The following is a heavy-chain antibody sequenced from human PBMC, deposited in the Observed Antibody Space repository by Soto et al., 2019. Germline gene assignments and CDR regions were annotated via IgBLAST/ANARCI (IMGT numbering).Heavy chain of an antibody. V-gene: IGHV4-39*01. Sequence: SETLSLTCTVSGGSISSSSYYWGWIRQPPGKGLEWIGSIYYSGSTYYNPSLKSRVTISVDTSKNQFSLKLSSVTAADTAVYYCARGYIYSSGWYAGGNWFDPWGQGTLVTVSS. D-gene: IGHD6-19*01. CDR2: IYYSGST. CDR3: ARGYIYSSGWYAGGNWFDP. CDR1: GGSISSSSYY. J-gene: IGHJ5*02.